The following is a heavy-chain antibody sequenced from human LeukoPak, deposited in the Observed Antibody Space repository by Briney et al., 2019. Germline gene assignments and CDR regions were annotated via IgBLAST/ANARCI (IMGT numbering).Heavy chain of an antibody. V-gene: IGHV4-59*01. Sequence: SETLSLTCTGSGGSISSYYWSWIRQPPGKGLEWIGYIYYSGSTNYNPSLKSRVTISVDTSKNQFSLKLSSVTAADTAVYYCARTGGYYYAYASDIWGQGTMVTVSS. CDR2: IYYSGST. CDR1: GGSISSYY. J-gene: IGHJ3*02. D-gene: IGHD3-22*01. CDR3: ARTGGYYYAYASDI.